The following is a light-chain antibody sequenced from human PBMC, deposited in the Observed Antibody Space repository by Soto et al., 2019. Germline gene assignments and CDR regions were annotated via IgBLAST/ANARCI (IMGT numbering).Light chain of an antibody. CDR1: SSDVGSYNI. V-gene: IGLV2-23*01. Sequence: QSVLTQPASVSGSPGQSITISCTGTSSDVGSYNIVSWSPRHPGKAPKLLIYKGSKRPSGVPNRFSGSKSGNTDSLTISGLQAEDEADYYCCSYAGSSTYVFGTGTKVTVL. CDR2: KGS. CDR3: CSYAGSSTYV. J-gene: IGLJ1*01.